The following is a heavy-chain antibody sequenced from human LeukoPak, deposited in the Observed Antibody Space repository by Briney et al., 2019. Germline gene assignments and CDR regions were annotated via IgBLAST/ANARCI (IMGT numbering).Heavy chain of an antibody. D-gene: IGHD6-13*01. CDR1: GYTFTDYY. CDR3: ARGTTAAGGNFDY. J-gene: IGHJ4*02. Sequence: ASVKVSCKASGYTFTDYYIHWVRQAPGQGLEWMGWINPDSGGTNSAQTFQDRVTLTRDTSISTAYMELSRPRSGDTAVYYCARGTTAAGGNFDYWGQGSLVTVSS. CDR2: INPDSGGT. V-gene: IGHV1-2*02.